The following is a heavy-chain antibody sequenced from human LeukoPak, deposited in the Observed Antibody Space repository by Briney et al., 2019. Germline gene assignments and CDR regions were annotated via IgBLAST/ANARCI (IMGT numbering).Heavy chain of an antibody. CDR1: RFTFSSYA. CDR3: AKAAGLYSGFDFRVGFDY. Sequence: PGGSLRLSCAASRFTFSSYAMSWVRQAPGKGLEWVSAISSNGERAYYADSVKGRVTISRDNSKKMLHLQMNSLRVEDTALYYGAKAAGLYSGFDFRVGFDYWGQGALVTVSS. CDR2: ISSNGERA. V-gene: IGHV3-23*01. D-gene: IGHD5-12*01. J-gene: IGHJ4*02.